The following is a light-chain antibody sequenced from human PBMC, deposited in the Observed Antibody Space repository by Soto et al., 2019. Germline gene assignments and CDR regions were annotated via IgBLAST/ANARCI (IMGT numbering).Light chain of an antibody. CDR1: SSDVGSYNL. V-gene: IGLV2-23*01. Sequence: QSVLTQPASVSGSPGQSITISCTGTSSDVGSYNLVSWYQQYPGKAPKLMIYEGSKRPSGVSNRFSGSKSGNTASLTISGLQAEDEADYYCCSYAGSNSWVFGGGTKLTVL. CDR3: CSYAGSNSWV. J-gene: IGLJ3*02. CDR2: EGS.